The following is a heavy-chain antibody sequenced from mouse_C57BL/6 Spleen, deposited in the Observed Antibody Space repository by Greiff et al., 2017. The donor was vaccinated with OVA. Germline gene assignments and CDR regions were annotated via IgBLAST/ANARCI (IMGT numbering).Heavy chain of an antibody. J-gene: IGHJ1*03. D-gene: IGHD1-1*01. CDR1: GYTFTNYW. V-gene: IGHV1-63*01. CDR3: ASTTVVATGAWYFDV. CDR2: IYPGGGYT. Sequence: QVQLKESGAELVRPGTSVKMSCKASGYTFTNYWIGWAKQRPGHGLEWIGDIYPGGGYTNYNEKFKGKATLTADKSSSTAYMQFSSLTSEDSAIYYCASTTVVATGAWYFDVWGTGTTVTVSS.